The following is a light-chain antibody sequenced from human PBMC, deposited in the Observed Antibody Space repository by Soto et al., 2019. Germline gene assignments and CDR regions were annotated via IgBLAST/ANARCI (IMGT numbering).Light chain of an antibody. V-gene: IGKV1-8*01. CDR1: QGISSY. J-gene: IGKJ1*01. CDR3: QQYYSYPQK. CDR2: AAS. Sequence: AIRMTQSPSSFSASTGDRVTITCRASQGISSYLAWYQQKPGKAPKLLIYAASTLQSGVPSRFSGSGSGTDFTLTFSCLKSEDFATYYCQQYYSYPQKFGQGTKVEIK.